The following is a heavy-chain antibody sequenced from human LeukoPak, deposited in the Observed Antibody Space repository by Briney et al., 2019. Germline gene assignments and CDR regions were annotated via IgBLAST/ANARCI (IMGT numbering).Heavy chain of an antibody. CDR3: AREGELAFSLSSSWYYFDY. CDR1: VYTLTELS. V-gene: IGHV1-24*01. CDR2: FDPEDGET. D-gene: IGHD6-13*01. Sequence: ASAKVSCKVSVYTLTELSMHWVRQAPGKGLEWMGGFDPEDGETIYAQKFQGRVTMTEDTSTDTAYMELSSLRSEDTAVYYCAREGELAFSLSSSWYYFDYWGQGTLVTVSS. J-gene: IGHJ4*02.